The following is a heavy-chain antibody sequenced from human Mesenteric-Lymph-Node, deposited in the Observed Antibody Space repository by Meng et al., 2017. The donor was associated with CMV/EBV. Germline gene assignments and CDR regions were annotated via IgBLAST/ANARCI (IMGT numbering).Heavy chain of an antibody. CDR2: IYYSGST. CDR1: GDSISGNTFY. D-gene: IGHD6-19*01. CDR3: ARHDTVASPFAY. Sequence: CTVSGDSISGNTFYWAWIRQTPGKGLEWIATIYYSGSTYYNPSLKRRATLSVDTSNNEFSLRLNSMTAADTGVYYCARHDTVASPFAYWGQGTLVTVSS. J-gene: IGHJ4*02. V-gene: IGHV4-39*01.